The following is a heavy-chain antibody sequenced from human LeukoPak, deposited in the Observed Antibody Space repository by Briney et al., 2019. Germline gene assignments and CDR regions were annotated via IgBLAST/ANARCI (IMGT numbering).Heavy chain of an antibody. CDR3: APSSGYSYGQAFDY. V-gene: IGHV1-24*01. D-gene: IGHD5-18*01. J-gene: IGHJ4*02. CDR2: FDPEDGET. Sequence: ASVKVSCKVSGYTLTELSMHWVRQAPGKGLEWMGGFDPEDGETIYAQKFRGRVTMTEDTSTDTAYMELSSLRSEDTAVYYCAPSSGYSYGQAFDYWGQGTLVTVSS. CDR1: GYTLTELS.